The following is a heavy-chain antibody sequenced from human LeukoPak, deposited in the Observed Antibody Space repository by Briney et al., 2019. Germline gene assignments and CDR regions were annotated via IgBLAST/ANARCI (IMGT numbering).Heavy chain of an antibody. CDR3: AKGVYYYDSSGLYYFDY. CDR1: GFTFSSYS. CDR2: ISSSSSTI. V-gene: IGHV3-48*01. D-gene: IGHD3-22*01. Sequence: GGSLRLSCAASGFTFSSYSMNWVRQAPGKGLEWVSYISSSSSTIYYADSVKGRFTISRDNAKNSLYLQMNSLRAEDTAVYYCAKGVYYYDSSGLYYFDYWGQGTLVTVSS. J-gene: IGHJ4*02.